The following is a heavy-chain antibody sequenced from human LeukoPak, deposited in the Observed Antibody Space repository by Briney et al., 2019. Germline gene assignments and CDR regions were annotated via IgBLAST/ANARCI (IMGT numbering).Heavy chain of an antibody. Sequence: GGSLRLSCAASGFTFSSYGMHWVRQAPGKGLEWVAVISYDGSNKYYADSVKGRFTISRDNSKNTLYLQMNSLRAEDTAVYYCAKDGVLPTAPSTLLYYYGMDVWGQGTTVIVSS. CDR3: AKDGVLPTAPSTLLYYYGMDV. CDR2: ISYDGSNK. J-gene: IGHJ6*02. V-gene: IGHV3-30*18. CDR1: GFTFSSYG. D-gene: IGHD2-2*01.